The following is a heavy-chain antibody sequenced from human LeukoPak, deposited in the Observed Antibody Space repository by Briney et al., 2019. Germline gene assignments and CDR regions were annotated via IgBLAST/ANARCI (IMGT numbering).Heavy chain of an antibody. V-gene: IGHV3-23*01. CDR3: AKQLGYCSDGSCYFPY. Sequence: HSGGSLRLSCAASGFTFSSSAMSWVRQAPGKGLEWVSAISNNGGYTYYADSVQGRFTISRDNSKSTLCPQMNSLRAEDTAVYYCAKQLGYCSDGSCYFPYWGQGTLVTVSS. CDR1: GFTFSSSA. J-gene: IGHJ4*02. CDR2: ISNNGGYT. D-gene: IGHD2-15*01.